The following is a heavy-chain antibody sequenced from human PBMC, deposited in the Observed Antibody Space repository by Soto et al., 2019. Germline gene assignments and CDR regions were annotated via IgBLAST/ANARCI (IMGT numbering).Heavy chain of an antibody. D-gene: IGHD2-8*01. J-gene: IGHJ6*02. CDR2: ISGYNGDT. CDR1: GYTFSRYG. CDR3: AKNGQPPYYYYGMDV. Sequence: QGQLVQSGPEVKKPGASVKVSCKTSGYTFSRYGISWVRQAPGQGLGWMGWISGYNGDTNYAQKVQGRVTMTIDTSKYTAYMELRSLTSDDTAIYYCAKNGQPPYYYYGMDVWGQGTTVTVSS. V-gene: IGHV1-18*01.